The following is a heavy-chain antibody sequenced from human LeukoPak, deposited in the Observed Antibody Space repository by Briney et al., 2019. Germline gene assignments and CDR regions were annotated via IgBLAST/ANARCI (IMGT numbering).Heavy chain of an antibody. Sequence: ASVKVSCKASGYTFTSYDINWVRQATGQGLEWMGWMNPNSGNTGYAQKFQGRVTMTRNTSISTAYMELSSLRSEDTAVYYCAKGLRYFDWRPEWGQGTLVTVSS. V-gene: IGHV1-8*01. CDR2: MNPNSGNT. CDR1: GYTFTSYD. J-gene: IGHJ4*02. CDR3: AKGLRYFDWRPE. D-gene: IGHD3-9*01.